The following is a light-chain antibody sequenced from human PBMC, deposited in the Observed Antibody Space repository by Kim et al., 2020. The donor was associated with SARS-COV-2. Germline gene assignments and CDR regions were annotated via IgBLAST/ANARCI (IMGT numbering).Light chain of an antibody. J-gene: IGLJ3*02. V-gene: IGLV1-36*01. CDR2: YDE. Sequence: LRVTSSCSGTTSNIGSKAVNWFQQVPGKAPRRLIYYDEIRGSGVSDRFSGSKSGTSASLAITGLLPEDEADYYCAAWDDILNGPVFGGGTQLTVL. CDR1: TSNIGSKA. CDR3: AAWDDILNGPV.